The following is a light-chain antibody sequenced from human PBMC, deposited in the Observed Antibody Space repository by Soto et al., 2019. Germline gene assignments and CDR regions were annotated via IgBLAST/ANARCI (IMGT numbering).Light chain of an antibody. CDR2: EVS. V-gene: IGLV2-8*01. CDR3: SSYAGSTNWV. J-gene: IGLJ3*02. CDR1: SSDVGDYNY. Sequence: QSALTQPPSASGSPGQSVAISCTGSSSDVGDYNYVSWYQQHPGKAPKLMIYEVSKRPSGVPDRFSGSKSGNTASLTVSGLQDEDEADYYCSSYAGSTNWVFGGGTQLTVL.